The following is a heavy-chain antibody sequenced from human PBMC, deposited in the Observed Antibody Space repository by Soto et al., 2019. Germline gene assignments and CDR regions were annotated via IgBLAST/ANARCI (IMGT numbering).Heavy chain of an antibody. V-gene: IGHV3-33*01. CDR1: GFTFRSSG. Sequence: QVQLAESGGAVVQPGRSLRLSCVASGFTFRSSGMHWVRQAPGKGLEWVAVIWYDGSEKYYTDSVKGRFTISRENSNNTLFLQMNSLRAEDTAVYFCVREARAYYGRPDGYFDLWGRGTLVTVSS. CDR3: VREARAYYGRPDGYFDL. CDR2: IWYDGSEK. D-gene: IGHD2-21*01. J-gene: IGHJ2*01.